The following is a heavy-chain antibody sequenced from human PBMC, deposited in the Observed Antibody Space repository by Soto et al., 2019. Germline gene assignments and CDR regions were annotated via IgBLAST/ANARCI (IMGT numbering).Heavy chain of an antibody. D-gene: IGHD2-2*01. Sequence: QVQLQESGPGMVKPSQTLSLTCTVSGGSISSGDYHWSWIRQHPGKGLEWIGYIYYSGTTYYNPSLKSRVTISVDTSKNQFYLKLSSVTAADTAVYYCAREVIVVVPAARYMDVWGKGTTVTVSS. J-gene: IGHJ6*03. CDR1: GGSISSGDYH. CDR2: IYYSGTT. V-gene: IGHV4-31*03. CDR3: AREVIVVVPAARYMDV.